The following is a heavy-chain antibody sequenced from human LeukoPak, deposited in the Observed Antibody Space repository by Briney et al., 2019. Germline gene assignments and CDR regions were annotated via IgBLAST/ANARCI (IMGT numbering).Heavy chain of an antibody. Sequence: GGSLRLSCAASGFTFSSYWMHWVRQAPGKGLVWVSRINTDGSSTSYADSVKGRFTISRDNAKNTLYLQMNSLRAEDTAVYYCARGYYDFWSGYSSNNWFDPWGQGTLVTVSS. D-gene: IGHD3-3*01. CDR3: ARGYYDFWSGYSSNNWFDP. CDR2: INTDGSST. J-gene: IGHJ5*02. CDR1: GFTFSSYW. V-gene: IGHV3-74*01.